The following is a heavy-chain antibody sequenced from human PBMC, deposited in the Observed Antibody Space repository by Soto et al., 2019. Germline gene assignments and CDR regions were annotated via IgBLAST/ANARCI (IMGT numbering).Heavy chain of an antibody. CDR3: PCHGPSHFLWFGSFDY. V-gene: IGHV4-30-4*01. D-gene: IGHD3-10*01. CDR2: IYYSGST. Sequence: PSETLSLTCTVSGGSISSGDYYWSWIRQPPGKGLEWIGYIYYSGSTYYNPSLKSRVTISVDTSKNQFSLKLSSVTAADTAVYSCPCHGPSHFLWFGSFDYLGQGTLVTVSS. CDR1: GGSISSGDYY. J-gene: IGHJ4*02.